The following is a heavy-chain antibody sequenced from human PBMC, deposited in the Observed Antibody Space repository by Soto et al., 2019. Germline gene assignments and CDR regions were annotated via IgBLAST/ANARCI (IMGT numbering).Heavy chain of an antibody. J-gene: IGHJ5*02. CDR2: INHSGST. Sequence: SETLSLTCAVYGGSFSGYYWSWIRQPPGKGLEWIGEINHSGSTNYNPSLKSRVTISVDTSKNQFSLKLSSVTAADTAVYYCARGLNPETGYYRRWFAPWGQGTLVTVSS. CDR3: ARGLNPETGYYRRWFAP. V-gene: IGHV4-34*01. D-gene: IGHD3-9*01. CDR1: GGSFSGYY.